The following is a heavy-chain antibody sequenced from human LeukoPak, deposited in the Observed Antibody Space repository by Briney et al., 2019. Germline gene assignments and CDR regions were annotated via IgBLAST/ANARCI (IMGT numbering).Heavy chain of an antibody. CDR3: ARVPRPTGAAAGTYYFDY. D-gene: IGHD6-13*01. CDR1: GGSLSGSY. V-gene: IGHV4-31*11. J-gene: IGHJ4*02. Sequence: PSETLSLTCAVYGGSLSGSYWAWIRQHPGKGLEWIGYIYYSGSTYYNPSLKSRVTISVDTSKNQFSLKLSSVTAADTAVYYCARVPRPTGAAAGTYYFDYWGQGTLVTVSS. CDR2: IYYSGST.